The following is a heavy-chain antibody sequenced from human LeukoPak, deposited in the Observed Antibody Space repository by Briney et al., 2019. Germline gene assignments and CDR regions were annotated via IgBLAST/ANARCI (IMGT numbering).Heavy chain of an antibody. CDR3: ARQTGSGLFILP. CDR2: IYYSGNT. Sequence: SETLSLACTVSGVSISSSNSYWGWIRQPPGKGLEWIGSIYYSGNTYYNASLKSQVSISIDTSKNQFSLKLTSVTAADTAVYYCARQTGSGLFILPGGQGTLVTVSS. J-gene: IGHJ4*02. D-gene: IGHD3/OR15-3a*01. CDR1: GVSISSSNSY. V-gene: IGHV4-39*01.